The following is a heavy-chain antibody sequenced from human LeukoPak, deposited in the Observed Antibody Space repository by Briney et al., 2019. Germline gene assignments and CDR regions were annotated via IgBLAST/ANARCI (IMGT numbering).Heavy chain of an antibody. CDR2: IYSGGST. V-gene: IGHV3-53*01. D-gene: IGHD5-12*01. CDR3: ARGRGASDF. CDR1: GSTVNSNY. J-gene: IGHJ4*02. Sequence: GGSLRLSCAASGSTVNSNYMSWVRQAPGKGLEWVSIIYSGGSTYYADSVKGRFTISRDNSKNTLYLQMNSLRAEDTAVYYCARGRGASDFWGQGTLVTVSS.